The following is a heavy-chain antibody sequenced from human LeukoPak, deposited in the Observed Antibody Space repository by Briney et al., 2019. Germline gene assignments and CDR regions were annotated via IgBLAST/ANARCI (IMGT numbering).Heavy chain of an antibody. J-gene: IGHJ4*02. D-gene: IGHD3-22*01. CDR2: IYTSGST. CDR3: ARAFDPYYDSSGYYFDY. CDR1: GGSISSSSYY. Sequence: SETLSLTCTVSGGSISSSSYYWGWIRQPPGKGLEWIGRIYTSGSTNYNPSLKSRVTMSVDTSKNQFSLKLSSVTAADTAVYYCARAFDPYYDSSGYYFDYWSQGTLVTVSS. V-gene: IGHV4-61*05.